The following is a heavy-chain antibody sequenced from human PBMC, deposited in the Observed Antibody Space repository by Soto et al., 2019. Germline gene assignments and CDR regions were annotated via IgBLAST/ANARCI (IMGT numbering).Heavy chain of an antibody. CDR3: ARRYGSAIDY. CDR1: GGTISSWY. Sequence: QVQLQESGPGLVKPSETLSLTCTVSGGTISSWYWSWIRQPPGTGLEWIGYIYYSGSTNCNPSLKSRVTISLDTSKNQFSLKLSSVTAADTAVYYCARRYGSAIDYWGQGTLVTVSS. CDR2: IYYSGST. V-gene: IGHV4-59*08. J-gene: IGHJ4*02. D-gene: IGHD1-26*01.